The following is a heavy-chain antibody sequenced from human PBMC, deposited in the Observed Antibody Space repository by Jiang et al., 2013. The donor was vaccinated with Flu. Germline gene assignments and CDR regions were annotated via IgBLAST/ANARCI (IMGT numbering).Heavy chain of an antibody. V-gene: IGHV4-59*01. Sequence: GPGLVKPSETLSLTCTVSGGSISSYYWSWIRQPPGKGLEWIGYIYYSGSTNYNPSLKSRVTISVDTSKNQFSLKLSSVTAADTAVYYCARVGLLGPYNAFDIWGQGTMVTVSS. J-gene: IGHJ3*02. CDR1: GGSISSYY. D-gene: IGHD3-10*01. CDR3: ARVGLLGPYNAFDI. CDR2: IYYSGST.